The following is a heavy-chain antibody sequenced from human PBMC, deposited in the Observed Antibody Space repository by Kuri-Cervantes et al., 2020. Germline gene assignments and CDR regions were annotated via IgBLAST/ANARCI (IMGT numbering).Heavy chain of an antibody. CDR3: AKDDRLGRWAKYYYYGMDV. D-gene: IGHD1-26*01. CDR1: GFTFSSYD. CDR2: IGTAGDT. J-gene: IGHJ6*02. Sequence: GGSLRLSCAASGFTFSSYDMHWVRQATGKGLEWVSAIGTAGDTYYPGSVKGRFTISRDNSKNTLYLQMNSLRAEDTAVYYCAKDDRLGRWAKYYYYGMDVWGQGTTVTVSS. V-gene: IGHV3-13*01.